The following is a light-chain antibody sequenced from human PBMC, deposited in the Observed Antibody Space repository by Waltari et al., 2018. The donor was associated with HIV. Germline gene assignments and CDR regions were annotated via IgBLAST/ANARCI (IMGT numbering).Light chain of an antibody. V-gene: IGLV2-14*01. CDR3: TSYISGTTPV. J-gene: IGLJ2*01. CDR1: HDYAS. Sequence: QSALTQPASVSGPPGQSLTIPRYHHDYASVPWYPRHPGKAPKVIIYEVTNRPSGLSNRFSGSKSGNTATLTISGLQPEDEADYFCTSYISGTTPVFGRGTRVTVL. CDR2: EVT.